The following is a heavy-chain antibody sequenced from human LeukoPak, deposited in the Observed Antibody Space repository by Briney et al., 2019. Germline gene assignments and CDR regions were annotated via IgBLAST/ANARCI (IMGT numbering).Heavy chain of an antibody. V-gene: IGHV1-18*01. CDR1: GYTFTSYG. J-gene: IGHJ6*02. D-gene: IGHD3-10*01. CDR3: ARGEVRGVIVSIYYYYGMDV. Sequence: GASVKLSCKVSGYTFTSYGISWVRQAPGQGLEWMGWISAYNGNTNYAQKLQGRVTMTTDTSTSTAYMELRSLRSDDTAVYYCARGEVRGVIVSIYYYYGMDVWGQGTTVTVSS. CDR2: ISAYNGNT.